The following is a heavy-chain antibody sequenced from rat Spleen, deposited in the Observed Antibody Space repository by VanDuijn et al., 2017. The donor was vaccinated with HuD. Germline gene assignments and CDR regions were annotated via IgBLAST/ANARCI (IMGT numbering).Heavy chain of an antibody. Sequence: EVQLVESGGGLVQPGGSLKLSCVASGITFTNYWMTWIRQAPTKGLEWVATISSDGGRNFYRDSVKGRFTISRDNAKSSLYLQMDSLRSEDTATYYCARRHYGYTDYFDYWGQGVMVTVSS. CDR1: GITFTNYW. J-gene: IGHJ2*01. CDR3: ARRHYGYTDYFDY. V-gene: IGHV5-29*01. CDR2: ISSDGGRN. D-gene: IGHD1-9*01.